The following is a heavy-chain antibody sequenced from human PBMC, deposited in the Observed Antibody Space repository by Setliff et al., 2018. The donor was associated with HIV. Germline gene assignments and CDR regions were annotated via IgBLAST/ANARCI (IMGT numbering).Heavy chain of an antibody. CDR3: ASLMYYYGSGSYKVFDY. CDR2: IYYSGST. V-gene: IGHV4-39*07. J-gene: IGHJ4*02. Sequence: SETLSLTCTVSGGSISSSNYYWGWIRQPPGKGLEWIGNIYYSGSTYYNPSLKSRVTISVDTSKNQFSLKLSSVTAADTAVYYCASLMYYYGSGSYKVFDYWGQGTLVTVSS. D-gene: IGHD3-10*01. CDR1: GGSISSSNYY.